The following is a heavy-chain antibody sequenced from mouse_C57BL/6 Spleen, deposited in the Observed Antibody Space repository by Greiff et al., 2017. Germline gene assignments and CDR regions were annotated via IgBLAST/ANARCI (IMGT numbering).Heavy chain of an antibody. CDR3: ASHGNSWFAY. D-gene: IGHD2-1*01. V-gene: IGHV3-6*01. Sequence: EVKLVESGPGLVKPSQSLSLTCSVTGYSITSGYYWNWIRQFPGNKLEWMGYISYDGSNNYNPSLKNRISITRDTSKNQFFLKLNSVTTEDTATYYCASHGNSWFAYWGQGTLVTVSA. CDR2: ISYDGSN. CDR1: GYSITSGYY. J-gene: IGHJ3*01.